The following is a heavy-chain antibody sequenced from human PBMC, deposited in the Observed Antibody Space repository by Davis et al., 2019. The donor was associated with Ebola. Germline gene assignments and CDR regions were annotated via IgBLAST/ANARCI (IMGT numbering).Heavy chain of an antibody. CDR3: TREGHGAQRDLRRDYYGFDV. CDR1: GYTFTGYY. Sequence: AASVKVSCKASGYTFTGYYMHWVRQAPGQGLEWMGWINAASGDTNYSQKFQGRVIITEDTAATTVYMELSSLTYGDTAVYYCTREGHGAQRDLRRDYYGFDVWGQGTTVIVSS. V-gene: IGHV1-3*01. J-gene: IGHJ6*02. D-gene: IGHD1-1*01. CDR2: INAASGDT.